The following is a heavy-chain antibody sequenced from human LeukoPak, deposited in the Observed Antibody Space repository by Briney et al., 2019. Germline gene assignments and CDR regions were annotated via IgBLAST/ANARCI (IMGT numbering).Heavy chain of an antibody. CDR3: ARGGSGSYYNAFDI. CDR1: GFTFSSYA. V-gene: IGHV3-30-3*01. CDR2: ISYDGSNK. D-gene: IGHD3-10*01. Sequence: LTGGSLRLSCAASGFTFSSYAMHWVRQAPGKGLEWVAVISYDGSNKYYADSVKGRFTISRDNSKNTLYLQMNSLRAEDTAVYYCARGGSGSYYNAFDIWGQGTMVTVSS. J-gene: IGHJ3*02.